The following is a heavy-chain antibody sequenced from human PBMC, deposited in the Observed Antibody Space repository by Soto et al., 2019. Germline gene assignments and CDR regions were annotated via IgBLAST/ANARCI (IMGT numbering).Heavy chain of an antibody. Sequence: PSETLSLTCTVSGASVSSASYHWSWIRQHPGKGLEWIGYITGSPYYNPSLKSRVTISLDTSRSHFSLELSSVTAADTAVYYCATLTAGGSGRGYWGQGTLVTVSS. J-gene: IGHJ4*02. CDR2: ITGSP. D-gene: IGHD5-12*01. V-gene: IGHV4-31*03. CDR3: ATLTAGGSGRGY. CDR1: GASVSSASYH.